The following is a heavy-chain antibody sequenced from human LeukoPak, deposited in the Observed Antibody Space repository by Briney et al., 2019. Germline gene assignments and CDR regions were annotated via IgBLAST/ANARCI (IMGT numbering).Heavy chain of an antibody. CDR3: ARDPTGATDY. V-gene: IGHV3-53*01. Sequence: PGGSLRLSCAASGFTVSKNYMSWVRQAPGKGLEWVSVIYSGGNTYYADSVKGRFTISRDNSKYTLYLQMNSLRAEDTAVYYCARDPTGATDYWGQGTLVTVSS. D-gene: IGHD1-1*01. CDR1: GFTVSKNY. CDR2: IYSGGNT. J-gene: IGHJ4*02.